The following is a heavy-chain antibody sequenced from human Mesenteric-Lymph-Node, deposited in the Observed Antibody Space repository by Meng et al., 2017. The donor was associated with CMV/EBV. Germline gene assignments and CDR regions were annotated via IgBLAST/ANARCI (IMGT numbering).Heavy chain of an antibody. CDR2: ISSSSSYI. J-gene: IGHJ4*02. D-gene: IGHD5-24*01. Sequence: GGSLRLSCAASGFTFSSYSMNWVRQAPGKGLEWVSSISSSSSYIYYADSVKGRFTISRDNSKNSLYLQMNSLRTEDTALYYCAKDIGMATIPGGFDYWGQGTLVTVSS. CDR3: AKDIGMATIPGGFDY. V-gene: IGHV3-21*04. CDR1: GFTFSSYS.